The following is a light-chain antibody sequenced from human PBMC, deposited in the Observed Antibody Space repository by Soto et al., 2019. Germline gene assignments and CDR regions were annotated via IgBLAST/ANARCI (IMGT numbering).Light chain of an antibody. CDR3: QQSNNWPWT. V-gene: IGKV3-15*01. CDR2: DAS. J-gene: IGKJ1*01. Sequence: ITQSPATLSVSPWERSTLACRASQSVIGKLACYQQKPGQAPRLLIYDASTRATGIPARFSGSGSGTEFTLTISSLQSEDFAVYYCQQSNNWPWTFGQGTKV. CDR1: QSVIGK.